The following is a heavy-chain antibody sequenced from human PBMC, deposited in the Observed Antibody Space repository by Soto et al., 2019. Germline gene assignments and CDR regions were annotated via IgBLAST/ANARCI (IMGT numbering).Heavy chain of an antibody. CDR1: GGTFSSYT. V-gene: IGHV1-69*02. J-gene: IGHJ3*02. D-gene: IGHD5-12*01. Sequence: GASVKVSCKASGGTFSSYTISWVRQAPGQGLEWMGRIIPILGIANYAQKFQGRVTITADKSTSTAYMELSSLRSEDAAVYYCARVNSGYDTDAFDIWGQGTMVTVSS. CDR3: ARVNSGYDTDAFDI. CDR2: IIPILGIA.